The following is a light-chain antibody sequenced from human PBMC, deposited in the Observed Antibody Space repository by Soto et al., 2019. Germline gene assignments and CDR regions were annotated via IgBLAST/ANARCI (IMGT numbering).Light chain of an antibody. CDR3: QQYNSYRT. J-gene: IGKJ1*01. V-gene: IGKV1-5*03. CDR1: QTISSW. Sequence: DIQMTQSPSTLSGSVGDRVTITCRASQTISSWLAWYQQKPGKAPKLLIYKASSLESGVPSRFSGSGSGTEFTLTTSSLQPDDFATYCWQQYNSYRTFGQGTKVDI. CDR2: KAS.